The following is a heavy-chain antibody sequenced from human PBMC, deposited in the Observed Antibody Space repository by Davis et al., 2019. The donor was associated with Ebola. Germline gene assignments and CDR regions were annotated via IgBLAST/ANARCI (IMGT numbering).Heavy chain of an antibody. CDR2: IRSKANSYAT. D-gene: IGHD4-17*01. CDR1: GFTVSSNY. Sequence: GESLKISCAASGFTVSSNYMSWVRQASGKGLEWVGRIRSKANSYATAYAASVKGRFTISRDDSKNTAYLQMNSLKTEDTAVYYCTTDTGTVTENDYWGQGTLVTVPS. V-gene: IGHV3-73*01. J-gene: IGHJ4*02. CDR3: TTDTGTVTENDY.